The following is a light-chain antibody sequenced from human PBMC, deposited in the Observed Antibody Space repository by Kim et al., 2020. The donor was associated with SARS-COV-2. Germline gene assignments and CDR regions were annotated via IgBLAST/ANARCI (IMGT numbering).Light chain of an antibody. CDR1: NIGGKN. CDR2: YDT. Sequence: SYELTQPPSVSVAPGKTATITCGGNNIGGKNVHWYQQRPGQAPVVVIYYDTDRPSGIPERFSGSNSGNTATLTISGVEAGDEADYYCQVWDSSSDHRVFG. V-gene: IGLV3-21*04. CDR3: QVWDSSSDHRV. J-gene: IGLJ1*01.